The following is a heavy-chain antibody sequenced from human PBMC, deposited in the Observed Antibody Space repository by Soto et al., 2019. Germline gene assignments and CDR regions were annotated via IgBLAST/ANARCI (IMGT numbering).Heavy chain of an antibody. D-gene: IGHD3-3*01. J-gene: IGHJ6*02. CDR1: GGSISSGGYY. Sequence: KPSETLSLTCTVSGGSISSGGYYWSWIRQHPGKGLEWIGYIYYSGSTYYNPSLKSRVTISVDTSKNQFSLKLSSVTAADTAVYYCARDMRSGGRFLEWPRDQYYYGMDVWGQGTTVTVSS. CDR2: IYYSGST. CDR3: ARDMRSGGRFLEWPRDQYYYGMDV. V-gene: IGHV4-31*03.